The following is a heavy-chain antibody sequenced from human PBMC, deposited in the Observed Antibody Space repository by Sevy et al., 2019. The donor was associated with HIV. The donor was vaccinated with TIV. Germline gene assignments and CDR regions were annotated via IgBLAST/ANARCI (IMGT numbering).Heavy chain of an antibody. Sequence: GGSLILSCAGSGFSFKNVWMTWVRQTPGKGLEWVGHAKRKSDGGSIDYGSPVNGRFTISRDDSKDMLYLQMSSLKTEDTGVYYCATVLGAGAAGAFEIWGQGTMVTVSS. CDR1: GFSFKNVW. J-gene: IGHJ3*02. V-gene: IGHV3-15*01. CDR3: ATVLGAGAAGAFEI. CDR2: AKRKSDGGSI. D-gene: IGHD1-26*01.